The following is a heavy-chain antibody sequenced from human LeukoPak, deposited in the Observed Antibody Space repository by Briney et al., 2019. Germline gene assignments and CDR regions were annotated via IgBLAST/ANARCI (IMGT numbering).Heavy chain of an antibody. CDR1: GGTFSSYA. J-gene: IGHJ6*02. Sequence: SVKVSCKASGGTFSSYAISWVRQAPGQGLEWMGGIIPIFGTANYAQKFQGRVTITADESTSTAYVELSSLRSEDTAVYYCARGVVVVPAAIAPPYYYYYGMDVWGQGTTVTVSS. CDR3: ARGVVVVPAAIAPPYYYYYGMDV. V-gene: IGHV1-69*13. CDR2: IIPIFGTA. D-gene: IGHD2-2*02.